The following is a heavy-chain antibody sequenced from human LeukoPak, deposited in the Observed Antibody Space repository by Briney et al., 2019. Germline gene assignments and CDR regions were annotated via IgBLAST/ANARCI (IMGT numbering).Heavy chain of an antibody. CDR3: ASRYSSSSGVDY. V-gene: IGHV4-34*01. CDR1: GGSFSGYY. CDR2: INHSGST. D-gene: IGHD6-6*01. Sequence: PSETLSLTCAVYGGSFSGYYWSWIRQPPGKGLEWIGEINHSGSTNYNPSLKSRVTISVDTSKNQFSLKLSSVTAADTAVYYCASRYSSSSGVDYWGQGTLVTVSS. J-gene: IGHJ4*02.